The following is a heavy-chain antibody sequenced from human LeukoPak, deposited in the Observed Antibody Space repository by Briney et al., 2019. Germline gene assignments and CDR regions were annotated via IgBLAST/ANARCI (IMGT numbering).Heavy chain of an antibody. CDR3: TTADYDFWSGYPFDY. D-gene: IGHD3-3*01. CDR2: IKSKTDGGTT. CDR1: GFTFSNAW. V-gene: IGHV3-15*01. J-gene: IGHJ4*02. Sequence: GGSLRLSCAASGFTFSNAWMSWVRQAPGKGLEWGGRIKSKTDGGTTDYAAPVKGRFTISRDDSKNTLYLQMNSLKTEDTAVYYCTTADYDFWSGYPFDYWGQGTLVTVSS.